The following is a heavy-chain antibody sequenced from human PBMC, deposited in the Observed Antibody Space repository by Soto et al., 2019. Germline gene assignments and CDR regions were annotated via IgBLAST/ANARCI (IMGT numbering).Heavy chain of an antibody. CDR2: ISSSSSVI. CDR3: ARDLSWGSNWYYYLDV. Sequence: GGSLRLSCATSGFILSDCAMNWVRQAPGKGLEWVSYISSSSSVIDYADSVKGRFTVSRDNARNSLYLQMNSLRAEDTAVYYCARDLSWGSNWYYYLDVWGKGTTVTVSS. J-gene: IGHJ6*03. V-gene: IGHV3-48*01. D-gene: IGHD7-27*01. CDR1: GFILSDCA.